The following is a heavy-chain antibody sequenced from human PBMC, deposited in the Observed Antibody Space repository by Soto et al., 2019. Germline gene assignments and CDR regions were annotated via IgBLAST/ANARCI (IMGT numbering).Heavy chain of an antibody. CDR1: GGTFTTTA. J-gene: IGHJ3*02. D-gene: IGHD6-19*01. Sequence: QVQLVQSGAEVKMSGSSVKVSCKASGGTFTTTAFSWVRQAPGQGLEWVGGIVPMFDTPVYAQTFQDRVTISADEYRAPVYMEFHSLTSDDAAVYFCAGERGDRPVAGSAAFEIWGEGTQFSVSS. V-gene: IGHV1-69*01. CDR3: AGERGDRPVAGSAAFEI. CDR2: IVPMFDTP.